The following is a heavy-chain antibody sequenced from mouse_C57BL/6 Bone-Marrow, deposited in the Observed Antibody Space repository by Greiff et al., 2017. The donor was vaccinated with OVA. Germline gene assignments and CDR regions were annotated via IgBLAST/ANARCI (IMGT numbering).Heavy chain of an antibody. CDR1: GYTFTSYW. D-gene: IGHD2-2*01. CDR2: IDPNSGGT. Sequence: QVQLQQPGAELVKPGASVKLSCKASGYTFTSYWMHWVKQRPGRGLEWIGRIDPNSGGTKYNEKFKGKATLTVDKPSSTAYMQLSSLTSEDSAVYYCARSTMVTRYYAMDYWGQGTSVTVSS. J-gene: IGHJ4*01. CDR3: ARSTMVTRYYAMDY. V-gene: IGHV1-72*01.